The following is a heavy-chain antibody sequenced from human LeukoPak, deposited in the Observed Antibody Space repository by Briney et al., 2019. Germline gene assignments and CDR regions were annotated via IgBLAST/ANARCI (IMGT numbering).Heavy chain of an antibody. J-gene: IGHJ4*02. CDR1: GFTFSSNP. V-gene: IGHV3-23*01. CDR2: ISGSGANT. Sequence: PGGSLRLSCAGSGFTFSSNPLSWVRQAQGKGLEWVSAISGSGANTYYGDSVRGRFTISRDNSKNTLYLQMNTLRADDTAVYYCATTKPARRYFDYWGQGILVTVSS. D-gene: IGHD5-12*01. CDR3: ATTKPARRYFDY.